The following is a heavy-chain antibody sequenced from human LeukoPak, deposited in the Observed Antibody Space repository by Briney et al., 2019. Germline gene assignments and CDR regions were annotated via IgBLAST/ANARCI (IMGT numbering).Heavy chain of an antibody. CDR2: TFYRSKWYN. CDR1: GDSVSSGTAA. CDR3: ARDQRGYTDS. J-gene: IGHJ4*02. Sequence: SQTLSLTCAISGDSVSSGTAAWNWIRQSQSRGLEWLGRTFYRSKWYNDYAVSVKSRITINPDTSMNQFSLQLDSVTPEDTAVYYCARDQRGYTDSWGQGTLVTVSS. D-gene: IGHD5-18*01. V-gene: IGHV6-1*01.